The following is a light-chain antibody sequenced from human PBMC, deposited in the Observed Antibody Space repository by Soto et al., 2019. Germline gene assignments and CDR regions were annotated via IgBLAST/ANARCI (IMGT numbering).Light chain of an antibody. CDR3: HQYGSSLPYT. V-gene: IGKV3-20*01. CDR1: QSVWNNY. J-gene: IGKJ2*01. CDR2: DAS. Sequence: EIVLTQSPGTLSLSPGDRATLSCRASQSVWNNYLAWYQLKPGQAPRLLLSDASPRATGIPDRFSGSGSGTDFTLTISRLEPEDFAVYYCHQYGSSLPYTFGQGTKLQIK.